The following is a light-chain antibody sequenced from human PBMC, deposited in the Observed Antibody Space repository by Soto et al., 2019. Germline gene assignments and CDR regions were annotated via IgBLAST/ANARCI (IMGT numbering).Light chain of an antibody. CDR3: QQHNSC. V-gene: IGKV1-5*01. Sequence: DIQMTQSPSTLSASVGDRVTITCRASQSISNWLAWYQQKPGKAPKVLTYAASTLESGVPSRFSGSGSGTEFTLTISSLQPDDFATYYCQQHNSCFGQGTKLEIK. CDR1: QSISNW. CDR2: AAS. J-gene: IGKJ2*01.